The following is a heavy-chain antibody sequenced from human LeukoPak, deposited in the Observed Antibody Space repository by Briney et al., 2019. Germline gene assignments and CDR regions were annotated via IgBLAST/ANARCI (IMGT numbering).Heavy chain of an antibody. CDR1: GFTFSNFA. CDR3: AKAGSSGWSSSGGDY. Sequence: SGGSLRLSCAASGFTFSNFAMTWVRQAPGKGLEWVSTISGSGGSTFYADSVKGRFPISRDNSKNTLFLQMNSLRAEDTAIYYGAKAGSSGWSSSGGDYWGQGSVVTVSS. V-gene: IGHV3-23*01. J-gene: IGHJ4*02. CDR2: ISGSGGST. D-gene: IGHD6-19*01.